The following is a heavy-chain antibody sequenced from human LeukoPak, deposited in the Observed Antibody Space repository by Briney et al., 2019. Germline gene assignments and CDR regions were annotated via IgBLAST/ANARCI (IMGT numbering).Heavy chain of an antibody. CDR1: GFTFSSYA. D-gene: IGHD5-18*01. Sequence: GGSLRLSCAASGFTFSSYAMSWVRQAPGKGLEWVSAISGSGGSTYYADSVKGRFTISRDNSKNTMYLQMNSLRAEDTAVYYCAKRRGYSYGPALDYWGQGTLVTVSS. CDR3: AKRRGYSYGPALDY. CDR2: ISGSGGST. J-gene: IGHJ4*02. V-gene: IGHV3-23*01.